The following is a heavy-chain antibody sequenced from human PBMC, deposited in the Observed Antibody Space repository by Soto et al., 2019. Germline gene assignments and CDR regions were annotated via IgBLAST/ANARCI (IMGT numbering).Heavy chain of an antibody. D-gene: IGHD6-13*01. J-gene: IGHJ4*02. CDR3: ARGHTTSSGIY. Sequence: GGSLRLSCAASGFTFSKYWMSWVRQAPGKGLEWVANINQDGSDKYHVDSVKGRFTISRDNAQNSLYLQMNSLRAEDTAVYYCARGHTTSSGIYWGQGTLVTVSS. V-gene: IGHV3-7*01. CDR1: GFTFSKYW. CDR2: INQDGSDK.